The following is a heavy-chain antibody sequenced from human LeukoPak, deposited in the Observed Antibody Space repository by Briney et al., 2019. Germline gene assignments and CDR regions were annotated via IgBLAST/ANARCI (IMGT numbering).Heavy chain of an antibody. V-gene: IGHV1-69*04. D-gene: IGHD3-22*01. CDR2: IIPILGIA. CDR1: GGTFSSYA. Sequence: SVKVSCKASGGTFSSYAISWVRQAPGQGLEWMGRIIPILGIANYAQKFQGRVTITAGKSTSTAYMELSSLRSEDTAVYYCATRYVVVITGAFDIWGQGTMVTVSS. J-gene: IGHJ3*02. CDR3: ATRYVVVITGAFDI.